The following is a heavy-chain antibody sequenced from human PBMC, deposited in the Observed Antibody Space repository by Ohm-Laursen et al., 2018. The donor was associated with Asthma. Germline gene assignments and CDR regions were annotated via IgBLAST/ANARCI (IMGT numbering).Heavy chain of an antibody. J-gene: IGHJ4*02. V-gene: IGHV3-9*01. D-gene: IGHD6-6*01. CDR2: ISWNSGSI. Sequence: RSLRLSCSASGFTFDDYAMHWVRQAPGKGLEWVSSISWNSGSIGYADSVEGRFTISRDNAKNSLYLQMNSLRAEDTALYYCAKGGAYSSSSGFDYWGQGTLVTVSS. CDR3: AKGGAYSSSSGFDY. CDR1: GFTFDDYA.